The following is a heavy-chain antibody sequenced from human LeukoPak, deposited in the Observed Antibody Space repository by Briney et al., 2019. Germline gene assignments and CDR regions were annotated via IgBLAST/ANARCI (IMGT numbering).Heavy chain of an antibody. Sequence: PGGSLRLSCAASGFTFSSYSMNWVRQAPGKGLEWVSSISSSSSYIYYADSVKGRFTISRDNAKNSLYLQMNSLRAEDTAVYYCARDQDGSYYGNYFDYWGQGTLVTVSS. CDR2: ISSSSSYI. J-gene: IGHJ4*02. CDR1: GFTFSSYS. CDR3: ARDQDGSYYGNYFDY. D-gene: IGHD1-26*01. V-gene: IGHV3-21*01.